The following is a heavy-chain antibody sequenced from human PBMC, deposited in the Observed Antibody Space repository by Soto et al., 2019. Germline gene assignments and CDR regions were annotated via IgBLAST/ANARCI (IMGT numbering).Heavy chain of an antibody. J-gene: IGHJ4*02. V-gene: IGHV2-5*01. D-gene: IGHD6-19*01. Sequence: QITLKESGPTLLKPTQTLTLTCTFSGFSLRTPGVGVGWIRQPPGKALEFLVFNFWNDDRRYSPSLKTRLTVSKDTSRNQVVLRVTNMGPEDTATYFCARSIHSSGYYYFDYWGQGILVTVSS. CDR2: NFWNDDR. CDR3: ARSIHSSGYYYFDY. CDR1: GFSLRTPGVG.